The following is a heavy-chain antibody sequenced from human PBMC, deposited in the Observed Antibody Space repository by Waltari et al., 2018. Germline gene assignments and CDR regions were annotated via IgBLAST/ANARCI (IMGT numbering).Heavy chain of an antibody. CDR2: IIPIFGTA. CDR1: GGTFSSYA. V-gene: IGHV1-69*12. D-gene: IGHD3-3*01. CDR3: ARDRGALPDTIFRGEGYNWFDP. J-gene: IGHJ5*02. Sequence: QVQLVQSGAEVKKPGSSVKVSCKASGGTFSSYAISWVRRAPGQGPEWEGGIIPIFGTANYAQKFQGRVTITADESTSTAYMELSSLRSEDTAVYYCARDRGALPDTIFRGEGYNWFDPWGQGTLVTVSS.